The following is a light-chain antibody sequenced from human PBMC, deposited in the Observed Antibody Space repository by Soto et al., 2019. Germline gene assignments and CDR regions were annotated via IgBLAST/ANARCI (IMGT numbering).Light chain of an antibody. CDR3: QQYNNWPRT. Sequence: EIVMTQSPATLSVSPGERATLSCRASQSVSSNLAWYQQKPGQAPRIIIYGASTRATGIPARFSGSGSGTEFTLTISSLKSEDFAVYYCQQYNNWPRTFGQGTKVDIK. CDR1: QSVSSN. V-gene: IGKV3-15*01. CDR2: GAS. J-gene: IGKJ1*01.